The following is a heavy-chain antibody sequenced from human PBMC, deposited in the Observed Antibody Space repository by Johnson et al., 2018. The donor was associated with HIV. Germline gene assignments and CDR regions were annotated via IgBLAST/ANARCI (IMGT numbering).Heavy chain of an antibody. D-gene: IGHD3-3*01. CDR2: VNPKGGKT. J-gene: IGHJ3*02. CDR3: VRDSGPSDFWSGYRLVVAFDI. V-gene: IGHV3-25*05. CDR1: QFTFSRYY. Sequence: VQLVESGGGLAKPAWSPRLSCAASQFTFSRYYMNCVRQAPGNGLELVGQVNPKGGKTNLIESVKDRINTSTNTAKNTLHLQMNSLRAEDAAVYYCVRDSGPSDFWSGYRLVVAFDIWGQGTMVTVSS.